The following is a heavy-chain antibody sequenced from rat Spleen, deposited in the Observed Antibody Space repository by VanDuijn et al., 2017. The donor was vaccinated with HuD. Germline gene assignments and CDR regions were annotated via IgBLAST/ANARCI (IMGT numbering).Heavy chain of an antibody. V-gene: IGHV5-29*01. CDR2: ISYGESSGHSST. CDR1: GFTFSDYG. D-gene: IGHD1-9*01. Sequence: EVQLVESGGGLVQPGRSLKLSCAASGFTFSDYGMAWVRQAPTKGLEWVATISYGESSGHSSTYYRYSVKGRFTISRDNAKSTLSLQMDSLRSEDTATYYCARRHYGYTDYFDFWGQGVMVTVSP. CDR3: ARRHYGYTDYFDF. J-gene: IGHJ2*01.